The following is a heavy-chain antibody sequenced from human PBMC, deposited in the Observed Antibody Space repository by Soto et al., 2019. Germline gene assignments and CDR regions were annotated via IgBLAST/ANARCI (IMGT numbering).Heavy chain of an antibody. CDR1: GYTFTSYD. J-gene: IGHJ6*03. CDR3: AREGYYDYIWGSYRSALRPGVDYYYYMDV. CDR2: MNPNSGNT. V-gene: IGHV1-8*01. D-gene: IGHD3-16*02. Sequence: ASVKVSCKASGYTFTSYDINWVRQATGQGLEWMGWMNPNSGNTGYAQKFQGRVTMTRNTSISTAYMELSSLRSEDTAVYYCAREGYYDYIWGSYRSALRPGVDYYYYMDVWGKGTTVTVSS.